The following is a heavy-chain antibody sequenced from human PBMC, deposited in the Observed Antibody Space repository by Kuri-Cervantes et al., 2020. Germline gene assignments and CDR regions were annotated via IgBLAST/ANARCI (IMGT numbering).Heavy chain of an antibody. D-gene: IGHD4-17*01. CDR2: IYPGGSDT. CDR3: TRVKTTVTTIGAFDI. V-gene: IGHV5-51*01. Sequence: GESLKISCKGSGYSFTTYWIGWVRQMPGKGLEWIGIIYPGGSDTRYSPSFQGQVTISADKSISTAYLQWSSLKASDTAIYYCTRVKTTVTTIGAFDIWGQGTMVTVSS. CDR1: GYSFTTYW. J-gene: IGHJ3*02.